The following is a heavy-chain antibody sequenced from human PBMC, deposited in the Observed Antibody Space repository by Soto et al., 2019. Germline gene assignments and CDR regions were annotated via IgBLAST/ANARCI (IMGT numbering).Heavy chain of an antibody. CDR3: ARPIGYVWGSYRYDAFDI. D-gene: IGHD3-16*02. V-gene: IGHV5-10-1*01. CDR2: IDPSDSYT. CDR1: GYSFTSYW. J-gene: IGHJ3*02. Sequence: PGESLKISCKGSGYSFTSYWISWVRQMPGKGLEWMGRIDPSDSYTNYSPSFQGHVTISADKSISTAYLQWSSLKASDTAMYYCARPIGYVWGSYRYDAFDIWGQGTMVTV.